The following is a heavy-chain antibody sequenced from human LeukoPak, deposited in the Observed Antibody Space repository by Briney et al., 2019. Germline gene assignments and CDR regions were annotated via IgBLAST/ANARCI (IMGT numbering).Heavy chain of an antibody. CDR1: GYTFTGYY. J-gene: IGHJ3*02. V-gene: IGHV1-46*01. CDR2: INPSGGST. CDR3: AREVEGYDAFDI. Sequence: ASVKVSCKASGYTFTGYYMHWVRQAPGQGLEWMGIINPSGGSTSYAQKFQGRVTMTRDTSTRTVYMELSSLRSEDTAVYYCAREVEGYDAFDIWGQGTMVTVSS. D-gene: IGHD5-24*01.